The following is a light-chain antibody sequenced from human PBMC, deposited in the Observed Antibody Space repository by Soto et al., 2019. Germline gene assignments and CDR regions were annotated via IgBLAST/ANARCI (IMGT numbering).Light chain of an antibody. Sequence: EIVLTQSPATLSLSPGERANLSCRASQNVSSYLAWYQQKPGQALRLLIYDASNRATGIPVRFSGSGSGTDFTLTISSLEPEDFAVYYCQQRSNWPPFTFGQGTRREIK. V-gene: IGKV3-11*01. J-gene: IGKJ5*01. CDR1: QNVSSY. CDR3: QQRSNWPPFT. CDR2: DAS.